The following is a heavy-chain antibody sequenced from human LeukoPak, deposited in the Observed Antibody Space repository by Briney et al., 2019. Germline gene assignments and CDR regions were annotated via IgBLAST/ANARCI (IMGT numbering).Heavy chain of an antibody. D-gene: IGHD3-3*01. CDR2: INWNGGST. V-gene: IGHV3-20*04. CDR1: GFTFDDYG. Sequence: GGSLRLSCAASGFTFDDYGMSWVRQAPGKGLEWVSGINWNGGSTGYADSVKGRFTIYRDNAKNSLYLQMNSLRAEDTALYYCAREGAYVYYDFWSGYKDYWGQGTLVTVSS. CDR3: AREGAYVYYDFWSGYKDY. J-gene: IGHJ4*02.